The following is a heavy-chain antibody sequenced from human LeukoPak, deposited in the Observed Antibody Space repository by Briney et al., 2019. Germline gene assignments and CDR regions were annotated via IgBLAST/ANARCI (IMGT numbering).Heavy chain of an antibody. V-gene: IGHV3-48*03. Sequence: PGGSLRLSCAASGLILSNYEMNWVRQAPGKGLEWVPYISSSGSSMYYADSVKGRFTVSRDNAKNSLYLQMNSLRAEDTAVYYCAKDCAYGEHAFDYWGQGTLVTVSS. D-gene: IGHD4-17*01. CDR2: ISSSGSSM. CDR3: AKDCAYGEHAFDY. CDR1: GLILSNYE. J-gene: IGHJ4*02.